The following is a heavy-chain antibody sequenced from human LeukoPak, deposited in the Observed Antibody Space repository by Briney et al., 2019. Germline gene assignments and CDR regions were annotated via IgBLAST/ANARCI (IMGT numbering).Heavy chain of an antibody. Sequence: SETLSLTCTVSGYSISSGYNWGWIRQPPGKGLEWIASIYHSGTTYYNPSLKSRVTISVDMSKNQFSLKLSSVTAADTAVYYCARDLQYVGAFDIWGQGTMVTVSS. CDR2: IYHSGTT. V-gene: IGHV4-38-2*02. D-gene: IGHD3-16*01. CDR3: ARDLQYVGAFDI. J-gene: IGHJ3*02. CDR1: GYSISSGYN.